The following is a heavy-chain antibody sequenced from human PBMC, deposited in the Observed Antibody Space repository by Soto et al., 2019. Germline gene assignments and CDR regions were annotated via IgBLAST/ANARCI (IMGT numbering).Heavy chain of an antibody. CDR1: GFTFSNYA. D-gene: IGHD6-19*01. V-gene: IGHV3-23*01. Sequence: EVQLLESGGGLVQPGGSLRLSCAAPGFTFSNYAMNWVLKAPVKGLEWVAVISGSGGSTYYADSVKGRFTIYKDNSKNTLYLQMNSLRGEDTAVYYCARRSSGWYFDYWGQGTLVTASS. CDR2: ISGSGGST. J-gene: IGHJ4*02. CDR3: ARRSSGWYFDY.